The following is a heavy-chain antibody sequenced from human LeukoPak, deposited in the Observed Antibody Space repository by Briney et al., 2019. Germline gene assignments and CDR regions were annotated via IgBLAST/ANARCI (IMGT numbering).Heavy chain of an antibody. V-gene: IGHV3-23*01. D-gene: IGHD5-18*01. Sequence: GGSLRLSCAASGFTFSTYAMSWVRQAPGKGLEWVSAISGSGGSTYYADSVKGRFTISRDNSKNTLYLQMNSLRAEDTAVYYCAVRGWIQLRLPSYWGQGTLVTVSS. CDR1: GFTFSTYA. CDR2: ISGSGGST. CDR3: AVRGWIQLRLPSY. J-gene: IGHJ4*02.